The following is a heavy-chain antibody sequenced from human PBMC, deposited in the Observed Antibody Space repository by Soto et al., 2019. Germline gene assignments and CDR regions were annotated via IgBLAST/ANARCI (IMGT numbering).Heavy chain of an antibody. CDR1: GGTFTSYA. J-gene: IGHJ6*02. V-gene: IGHV1-69*01. CDR3: AATRKYHYDMDV. CDR2: IIPIFRKA. Sequence: QVQLVQSGAEVKKPGSSVKVSCKASGGTFTSYAISWVRQAPGQGLEWMGGIIPIFRKANYAQKFQGRATITADEYRSTADMELRSRRSEDTAAYYCAATRKYHYDMDVWGQATTFTVSS.